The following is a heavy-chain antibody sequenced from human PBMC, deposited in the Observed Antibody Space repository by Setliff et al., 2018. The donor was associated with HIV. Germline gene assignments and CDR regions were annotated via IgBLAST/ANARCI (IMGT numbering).Heavy chain of an antibody. CDR3: ARVSSTYWYSIFRNYCYHMDV. V-gene: IGHV4-34*01. CDR2: IDHRGRP. D-gene: IGHD2-8*02. Sequence: SETLSLTCGIYGGSFSDYYWSWIRQPPGKGLEWIGEIDHRGRPKYNPSLNSRVTMSVDKSRNQFSLKVSSVTAADTAVYYCARVSSTYWYSIFRNYCYHMDVWGKGTTVTVSS. CDR1: GGSFSDYY. J-gene: IGHJ6*03.